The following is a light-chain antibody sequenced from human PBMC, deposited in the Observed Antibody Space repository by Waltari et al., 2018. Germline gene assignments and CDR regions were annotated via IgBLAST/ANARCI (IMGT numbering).Light chain of an antibody. CDR2: DVT. J-gene: IGLJ1*01. CDR1: SGDVGAYDS. Sequence: QSALTQPRSVSGSPGQSVTVSCSGTSGDVGAYDSVSWYQQYPGKAPKVVISDVTKRPSGIHDRLSGTKSGNTASLTISGLQADDEADYYCCSYAVSYTYVFGSGTKVTVL. CDR3: CSYAVSYTYV. V-gene: IGLV2-11*01.